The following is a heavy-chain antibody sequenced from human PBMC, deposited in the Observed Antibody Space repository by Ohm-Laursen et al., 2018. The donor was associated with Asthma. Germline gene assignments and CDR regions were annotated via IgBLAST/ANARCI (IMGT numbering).Heavy chain of an antibody. CDR3: ARDGNGDYDFDY. J-gene: IGHJ4*02. CDR2: IAYDGSSK. Sequence: SLRLSCAASGFTFSSYSMHWVRQAPGKGLEWVAVIAYDGSSKYYADSVKGRFTISRDNAKNSLYLQMNSLRAEDTAVYYCARDGNGDYDFDYWGQGTLVTVSS. D-gene: IGHD4-17*01. CDR1: GFTFSSYS. V-gene: IGHV3-30-3*01.